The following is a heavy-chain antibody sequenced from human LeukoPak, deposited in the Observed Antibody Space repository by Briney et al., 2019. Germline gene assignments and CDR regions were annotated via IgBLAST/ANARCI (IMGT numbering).Heavy chain of an antibody. D-gene: IGHD4-17*01. V-gene: IGHV1-2*02. CDR2: INPNSGGT. CDR1: GYTFTGHY. Sequence: ASVKVSCKASGYTFTGHYMHWVRQAPGQGLEWMGWINPNSGGTNYAQKSQGRVTMTRDTSISTAYMELSRLRSDDTAVYYCARDSYYGDSRSLHFDYWGQGPLVTVSS. J-gene: IGHJ4*02. CDR3: ARDSYYGDSRSLHFDY.